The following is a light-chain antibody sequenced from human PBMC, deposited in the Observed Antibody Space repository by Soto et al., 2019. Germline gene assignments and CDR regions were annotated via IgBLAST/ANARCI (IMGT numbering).Light chain of an antibody. J-gene: IGLJ1*01. CDR2: DVS. CDR1: SSDVGGYNY. V-gene: IGLV2-11*01. Sequence: QSVLTQPRSVSGSPGQSVTISCTGTSSDVGGYNYVSWCQQHPGKAPKLMIYDVSKRPSGVPDRFSGSKSGNTASLTISGLQAEDEADYYCCSYAGSYTLGVFGTGTKV. CDR3: CSYAGSYTLGV.